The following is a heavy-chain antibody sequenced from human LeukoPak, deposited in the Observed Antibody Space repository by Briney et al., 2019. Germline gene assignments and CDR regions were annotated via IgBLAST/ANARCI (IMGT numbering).Heavy chain of an antibody. CDR2: IYSGGST. J-gene: IGHJ3*02. Sequence: GGSLRLSCAASGFTFSSYAMHWVRQAPGKGLEWVSVIYSGGSTYYADSVKGRFTISRDNSKNTLYLQINSLRAEDTAVYYCARARDAFDIWGQGTMVTVSS. V-gene: IGHV3-53*01. CDR1: GFTFSSYA. CDR3: ARARDAFDI.